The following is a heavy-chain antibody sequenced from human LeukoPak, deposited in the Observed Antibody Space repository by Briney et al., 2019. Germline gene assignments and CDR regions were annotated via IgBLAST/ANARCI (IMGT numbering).Heavy chain of an antibody. CDR3: ARHVVAVGFDY. CDR2: ISISSSYR. CDR1: GFTFSSYS. D-gene: IGHD3-22*01. Sequence: GGSLRLSCAASGFTFSSYSMNWVRQAPGKGLEWVSSISISSSYRYYADSVKGRFTISRDNAKNSLYLQMNSLRAEDTAVYYCARHVVAVGFDYWGQGTLVPVSS. V-gene: IGHV3-21*01. J-gene: IGHJ4*02.